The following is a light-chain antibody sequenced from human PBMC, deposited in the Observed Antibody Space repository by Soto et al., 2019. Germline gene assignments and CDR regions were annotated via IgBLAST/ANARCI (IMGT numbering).Light chain of an antibody. CDR2: DAS. J-gene: IGKJ2*01. Sequence: EIVLTQSPATLSLSPGERATLSCRASQSVGSYLAWYQHKPGQAPRLLIYDASNRASGIPARFSGSGSGTDFTLTISSLEPEDFAVYYCQQRTNWPPYPFGQGTKLEIK. CDR1: QSVGSY. V-gene: IGKV3-11*01. CDR3: QQRTNWPPYP.